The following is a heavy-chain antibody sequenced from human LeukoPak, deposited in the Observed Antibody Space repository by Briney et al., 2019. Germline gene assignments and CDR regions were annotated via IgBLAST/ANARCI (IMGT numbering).Heavy chain of an antibody. CDR3: ARASNDYGDYYFDY. V-gene: IGHV1-18*01. Sequence: ASVKVSCQASGYTFTSYGISWVRQPPGQGLEWMGWISAYNGNTNYAQKLQGRVTMTTDTSTSTAYMEVRSLRSDDTAVYYCARASNDYGDYYFDYWGEGTLVTVPS. CDR2: ISAYNGNT. CDR1: GYTFTSYG. D-gene: IGHD4-17*01. J-gene: IGHJ4*02.